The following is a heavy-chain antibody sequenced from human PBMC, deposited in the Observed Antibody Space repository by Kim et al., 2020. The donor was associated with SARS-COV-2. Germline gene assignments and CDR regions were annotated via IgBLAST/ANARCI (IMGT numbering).Heavy chain of an antibody. Sequence: GGSLRLSCAASGFTFDDYAMHWVRQAPGKGLEWVSGISWNSGSIGYADSVKGRFTISRDNAKNSLYLQMNSLRAEDTALYYCAKDFPETTYYDILTGYAPMSYGMDVWGQGTTVTVSS. V-gene: IGHV3-9*01. D-gene: IGHD3-9*01. J-gene: IGHJ6*02. CDR2: ISWNSGSI. CDR1: GFTFDDYA. CDR3: AKDFPETTYYDILTGYAPMSYGMDV.